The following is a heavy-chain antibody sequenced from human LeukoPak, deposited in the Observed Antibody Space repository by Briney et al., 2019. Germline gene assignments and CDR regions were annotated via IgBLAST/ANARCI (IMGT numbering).Heavy chain of an antibody. J-gene: IGHJ4*02. V-gene: IGHV1-46*01. CDR1: GYTFTSYY. CDR3: ARSNRESSGGSCTIDY. Sequence: GASVKVSCKASGYTFTSYYMHWVRQAPGQGLEWMGIINPIGGSTSYAQKFQDRVTMTRDTSTSTVYMELSSLSSDDPAVYYCARSNRESSGGSCTIDYWGQGTLVTVSS. CDR2: INPIGGST. D-gene: IGHD2-15*01.